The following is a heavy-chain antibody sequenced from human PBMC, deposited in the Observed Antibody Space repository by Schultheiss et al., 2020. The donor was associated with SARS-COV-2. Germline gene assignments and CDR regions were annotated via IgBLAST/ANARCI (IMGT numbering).Heavy chain of an antibody. Sequence: SVEVSCKASGGTFSSYAISWVRQAPGQGLEWMGGIIPIFGTANYAQKFQGRVTITADESTSTAYMELSSLRSEDTAVYYCARDYTRNDSSGYWGQGTLVTVSS. CDR2: IIPIFGTA. V-gene: IGHV1-69*13. J-gene: IGHJ4*02. CDR1: GGTFSSYA. D-gene: IGHD3-22*01. CDR3: ARDYTRNDSSGY.